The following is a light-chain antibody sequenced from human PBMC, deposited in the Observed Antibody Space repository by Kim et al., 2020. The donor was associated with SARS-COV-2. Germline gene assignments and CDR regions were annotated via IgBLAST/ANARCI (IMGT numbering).Light chain of an antibody. J-gene: IGLJ1*01. CDR3: CSYAADSTYV. Sequence: QSVLTQPASVSGSPGESITISCTGTSSDVGSYNLVSWYQQHPGKAPKLMIYEVSKRPSGVSNRFSGSKSGNTASLTISGIQAEDEADYYCCSYAADSTYVFGTGTTVTVL. V-gene: IGLV2-23*02. CDR2: EVS. CDR1: SSDVGSYNL.